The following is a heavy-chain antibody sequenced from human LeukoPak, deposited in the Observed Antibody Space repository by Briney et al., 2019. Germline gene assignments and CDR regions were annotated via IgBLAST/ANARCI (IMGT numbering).Heavy chain of an antibody. V-gene: IGHV1-69*05. CDR1: GGTFSSYA. CDR3: ARGDPYSLDYYYYMDV. D-gene: IGHD3-16*01. J-gene: IGHJ6*03. Sequence: ASVKVSCKASGGTFSSYAISWVRQAPGQGLEWMGGITPIFGTANYAQKFQGRVTITTDESTSTAYMALSSLRSEDTAVYYCARGDPYSLDYYYYMDVWGKGTTATVSS. CDR2: ITPIFGTA.